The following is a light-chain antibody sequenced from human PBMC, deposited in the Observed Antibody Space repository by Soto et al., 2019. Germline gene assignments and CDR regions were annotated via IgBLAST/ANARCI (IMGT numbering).Light chain of an antibody. Sequence: QSALTQPASVSGSPGQSITISCTGTSSDVGGYNYVSWYQHHPGKAPKLMIYDVTNRPSGVSDRFSGSRSGNTASLTISGRQAEDEADYYCSSHTSSATLYVFGTGTKVTVL. V-gene: IGLV2-14*01. CDR3: SSHTSSATLYV. CDR1: SSDVGGYNY. J-gene: IGLJ1*01. CDR2: DVT.